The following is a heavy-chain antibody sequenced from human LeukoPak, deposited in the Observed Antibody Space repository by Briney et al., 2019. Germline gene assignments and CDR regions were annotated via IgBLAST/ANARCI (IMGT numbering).Heavy chain of an antibody. Sequence: PGGSLRLSCAASGFTFSSYGMHWVRQAPGKGLEWVAVISYDGSNKYYADPVKGRFTISRDNSKNTLYLQMNSLRAEDTAVYYCAKLRAPHYDYVWGSYHPQNWFDPWGQGTLVTVSS. CDR3: AKLRAPHYDYVWGSYHPQNWFDP. CDR1: GFTFSSYG. CDR2: ISYDGSNK. J-gene: IGHJ5*02. D-gene: IGHD3-16*02. V-gene: IGHV3-30*18.